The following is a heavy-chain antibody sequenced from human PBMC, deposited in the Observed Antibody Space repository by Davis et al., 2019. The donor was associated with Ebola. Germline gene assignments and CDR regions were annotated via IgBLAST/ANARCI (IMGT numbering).Heavy chain of an antibody. CDR3: ATLPTVVTPRYLDY. CDR1: DGSISSYY. Sequence: PSETLSLTCTVSDGSISSYYWRWIRQPPGKGLEWIGYIYYSGSTNYNPSLKSRVTISVDTSKNQFSLKLSSVTAADTAVYYCATLPTVVTPRYLDYWSQGTLVTVSS. V-gene: IGHV4-59*01. D-gene: IGHD4-23*01. CDR2: IYYSGST. J-gene: IGHJ4*02.